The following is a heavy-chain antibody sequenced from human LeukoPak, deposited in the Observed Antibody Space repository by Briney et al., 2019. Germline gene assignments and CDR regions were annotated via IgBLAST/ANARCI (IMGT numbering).Heavy chain of an antibody. CDR2: IRYVDSRR. CDR3: ARPRVTTLAGTYYSDH. D-gene: IGHD1-1*01. V-gene: IGHV3-30*02. Sequence: GGSLRLSCAASGFIFSNYGMHWGRQAPGKGLDWVAFIRYVDSRRFYADSVRGRFTISRDDSRNTVYLHMSSLTADDTAVYYCARPRVTTLAGTYYSDHWGRGTLVTVSS. CDR1: GFIFSNYG. J-gene: IGHJ4*02.